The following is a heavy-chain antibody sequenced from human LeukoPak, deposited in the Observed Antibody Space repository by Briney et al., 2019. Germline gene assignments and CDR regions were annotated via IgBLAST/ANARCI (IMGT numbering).Heavy chain of an antibody. Sequence: TSETLSLTCTVSGASISDTAWSWVRQSAGGGLEWIGRVFSSGGTLYNPSLNGRVTMSLDASKKQLSLKVTSGTVADTAIYYCARDDKGYFDSRWTAFDIWGQGTVVTVSS. J-gene: IGHJ3*02. D-gene: IGHD3-22*01. CDR1: GASISDTA. V-gene: IGHV4-4*07. CDR2: VFSSGGT. CDR3: ARDDKGYFDSRWTAFDI.